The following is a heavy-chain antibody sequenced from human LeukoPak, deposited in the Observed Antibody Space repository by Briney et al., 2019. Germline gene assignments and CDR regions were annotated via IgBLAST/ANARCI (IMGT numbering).Heavy chain of an antibody. CDR1: GFTFRNAW. CDR2: IRGSGSGM. J-gene: IGHJ4*02. Sequence: GGSLRLSCAASGFTFRNAWMGWVRQAPGKGLEWVANIRGSGSGMGSGNYYAGSVKGRFTISRDNAKNSLYLQMNSLRAEDTAFYYCARDDNWGFDYWGQGALVTVSS. V-gene: IGHV3-21*05. D-gene: IGHD7-27*01. CDR3: ARDDNWGFDY.